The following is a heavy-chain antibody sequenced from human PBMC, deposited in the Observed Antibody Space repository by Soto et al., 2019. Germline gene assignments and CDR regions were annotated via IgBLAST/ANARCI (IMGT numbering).Heavy chain of an antibody. CDR3: ARGTRGYNYGPYGPRLGHYFDY. Sequence: QVQLQQWGAGLLKPSETLSLTCGVYGGSLNGYYWSWIRQPPGKGLEWMGEINHSGSTNYNPSLKSRVTISVDTSKNQFSLSLSSVTAADTTVYYCARGTRGYNYGPYGPRLGHYFDYWGQGTLVTVSS. V-gene: IGHV4-34*01. CDR1: GGSLNGYY. CDR2: INHSGST. D-gene: IGHD5-18*01. J-gene: IGHJ4*02.